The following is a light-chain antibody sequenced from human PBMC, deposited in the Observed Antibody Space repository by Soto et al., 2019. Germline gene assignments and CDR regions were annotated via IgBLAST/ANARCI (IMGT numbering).Light chain of an antibody. V-gene: IGKV3-20*01. CDR2: GAF. J-gene: IGKJ1*01. Sequence: EILLTQSPATLSLSLGERATLSCRTSQRVSSYLAWYQQKPGQAPRLLIYGAFKRATGIPDRFSGSGSGTDFTLTISRMEPEDFAVYCCQQYGSSPRTFGQGTKVDIK. CDR3: QQYGSSPRT. CDR1: QRVSSY.